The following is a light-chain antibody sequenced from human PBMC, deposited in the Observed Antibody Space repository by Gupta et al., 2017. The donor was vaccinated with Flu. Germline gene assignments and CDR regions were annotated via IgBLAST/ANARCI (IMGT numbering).Light chain of an antibody. CDR2: DDS. CDR1: NIGSTS. J-gene: IGLJ3*02. Sequence: SYVLTQTPSESVAPGQRARITCGGSNIGSTSVHWYQQKPGQAPVVVVYDDSDRPSGIPERFSGSNSGNTATLTIRRVEAGDEADYYCQVWDTRDHLFGGGTKLTVL. CDR3: QVWDTRDHL. V-gene: IGLV3-21*02.